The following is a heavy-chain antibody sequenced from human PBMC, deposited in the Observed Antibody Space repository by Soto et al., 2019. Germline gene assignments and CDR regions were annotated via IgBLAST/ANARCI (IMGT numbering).Heavy chain of an antibody. V-gene: IGHV3-30*18. Sequence: GGSLRLSCAASGFPFSSYGMHWVRQAPGKGLEWVAVISYDGSNKYYADSVKGRFTISRDNSKNTLYLQMNSLRAEDTAVYYCAKDRLRIPLYYDFWSGSYFDYWGQGTLVTVSS. CDR2: ISYDGSNK. D-gene: IGHD3-3*01. CDR3: AKDRLRIPLYYDFWSGSYFDY. CDR1: GFPFSSYG. J-gene: IGHJ4*02.